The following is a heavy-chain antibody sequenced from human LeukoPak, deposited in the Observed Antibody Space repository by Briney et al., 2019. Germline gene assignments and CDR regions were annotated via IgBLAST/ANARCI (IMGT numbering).Heavy chain of an antibody. CDR2: ISSSSSYI. D-gene: IGHD5-18*01. J-gene: IGHJ4*02. Sequence: GGSLRLSCAGSGFSFSDYTMNWVHQAPGKGLEWVSSISSSSSYIYYADSVKGRFTISRDNAKNSLYLQMNSLRAEDTAVYYCARGYGRADYWGQGTLVSVSS. CDR3: ARGYGRADY. CDR1: GFSFSDYT. V-gene: IGHV3-21*01.